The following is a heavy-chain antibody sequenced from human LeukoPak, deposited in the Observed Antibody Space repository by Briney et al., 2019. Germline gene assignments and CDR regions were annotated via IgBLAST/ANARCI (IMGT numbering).Heavy chain of an antibody. D-gene: IGHD6-13*01. V-gene: IGHV3-21*01. J-gene: IGHJ4*02. Sequence: GGSLRFSCAASGFTFSSYSMNWVRQAPGKGLEWVLSISSSSSYIYYADSVKGRFTISRDNAKNSLYLQMNSLRAEDTAVYYCARGGIAAAAIWGQGTLVTVSS. CDR3: ARGGIAAAAI. CDR2: ISSSSSYI. CDR1: GFTFSSYS.